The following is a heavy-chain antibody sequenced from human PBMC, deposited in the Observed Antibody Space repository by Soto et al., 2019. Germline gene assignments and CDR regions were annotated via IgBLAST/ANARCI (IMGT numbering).Heavy chain of an antibody. D-gene: IGHD1-26*01. CDR3: ARGSSGSYYY. CDR1: GGSVSSGSYY. Sequence: SETLSLTCTVSGGSVSSGSYYWSWIRQPPGKGLEWIGYIYYSGSTNYNPSLKSRVTISVDTSKNQFSLKLSSVTAADTAVYYCARGSSGSYYYWGQGTLVTVSS. V-gene: IGHV4-61*01. J-gene: IGHJ4*02. CDR2: IYYSGST.